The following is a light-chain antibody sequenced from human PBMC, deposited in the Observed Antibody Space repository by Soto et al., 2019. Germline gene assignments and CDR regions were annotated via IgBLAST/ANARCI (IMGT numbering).Light chain of an antibody. CDR3: QKYNSAPL. CDR1: QGISNY. V-gene: IGKV1-27*01. CDR2: AAS. Sequence: IRMTQSPSSLSASTGDRVTITCRASQGISNYLAWYQQKPGKVPKLLIYAASTLQSGVPSRFSGSGSGTDFTLTISSLQPEDVATYYCQKYNSAPLFGGGTKVNIK. J-gene: IGKJ4*01.